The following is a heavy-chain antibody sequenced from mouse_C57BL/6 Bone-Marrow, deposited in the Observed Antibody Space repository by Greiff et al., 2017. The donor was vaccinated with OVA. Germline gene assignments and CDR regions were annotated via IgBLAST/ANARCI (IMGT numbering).Heavy chain of an antibody. D-gene: IGHD2-4*01. CDR3: ASGGLRRMFAY. V-gene: IGHV1-26*01. Sequence: EVQLQQSGPELVKPGASVKISCKASGYTFTDYYMNWVKQSHGKSLEWIGDINPNNGGTSYNQKFKGKATLTVDKSSSTAYMELRSLTSEDSAVYYCASGGLRRMFAYWGQGTLVTVSA. CDR1: GYTFTDYY. CDR2: INPNNGGT. J-gene: IGHJ3*01.